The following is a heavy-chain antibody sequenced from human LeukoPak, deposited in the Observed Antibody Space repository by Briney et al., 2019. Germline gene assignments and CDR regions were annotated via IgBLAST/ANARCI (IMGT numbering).Heavy chain of an antibody. CDR2: TSDDGSAK. D-gene: IGHD4-17*01. Sequence: SGGSLRLSCAASGITFSSYAMHWVRQAPGKGLQWLALTSDDGSAKYYADSVKGRFTISRDNSQNTLYLQMNSLRAEETAMYYCARAPGGFHGDYSPIGYWGQGTLVTVSS. CDR3: ARAPGGFHGDYSPIGY. V-gene: IGHV3-30-3*01. CDR1: GITFSSYA. J-gene: IGHJ4*02.